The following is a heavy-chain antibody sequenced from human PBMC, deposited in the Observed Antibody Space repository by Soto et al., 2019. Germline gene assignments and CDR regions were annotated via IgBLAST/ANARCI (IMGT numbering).Heavy chain of an antibody. CDR2: IKSKTDGGTT. D-gene: IGHD1-26*01. CDR1: GFTFSNAW. V-gene: IGHV3-15*01. Sequence: GGSLRLSCAASGFTFSNAWMSWVHQAPGKGLEWVGRIKSKTDGGTTDYAAPVKGRFTISRDDSKNTLYVQMKSLRAEDTAIYYCAKDGGWELPRGRGSDYWGQGTLVTVSS. J-gene: IGHJ4*02. CDR3: AKDGGWELPRGRGSDY.